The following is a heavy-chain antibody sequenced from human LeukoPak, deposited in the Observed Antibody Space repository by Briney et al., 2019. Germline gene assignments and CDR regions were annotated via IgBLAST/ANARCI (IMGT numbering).Heavy chain of an antibody. J-gene: IGHJ5*02. CDR3: ARGSADLDT. D-gene: IGHD6-13*01. CDR2: ISSSSTYI. V-gene: IGHV3-21*01. CDR1: GFTFSSYN. Sequence: GGSLRLSCAASGFTFSSYNMNWVRQAPGKGLEWVSSISSSSTYINYADSVKGRFTISRDNAENSLYLQVNSLRAEDTAVYYCARGSADLDTWGQGTLVTVSS.